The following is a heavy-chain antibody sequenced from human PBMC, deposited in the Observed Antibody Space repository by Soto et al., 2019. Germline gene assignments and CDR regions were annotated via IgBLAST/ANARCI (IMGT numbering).Heavy chain of an antibody. Sequence: GGSLRLSCVASGFTFSGHWMHWVRQAPGKGLVWVSRVNSDGSTTNYADSVKGRFTISRDNAKNTLYLQMNSLRAEDTAVYYCATAVPFDDWGQGTLVTVSS. D-gene: IGHD2-2*01. CDR2: VNSDGSTT. CDR3: ATAVPFDD. J-gene: IGHJ4*02. V-gene: IGHV3-74*01. CDR1: GFTFSGHW.